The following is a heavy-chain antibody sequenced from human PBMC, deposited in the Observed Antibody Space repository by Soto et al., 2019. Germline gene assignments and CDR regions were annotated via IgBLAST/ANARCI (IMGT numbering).Heavy chain of an antibody. D-gene: IGHD6-19*01. CDR3: VKDILVQWLVSHFED. Sequence: DVQLVESGGGLVQPGRSLRLSCVASGFTFDSYAMHWVRQAPGKGLEWVSGISWNSGSIGYEDSVKGRFTISRDHAQSSLYLEMNSLRVEDTAFYYCVKDILVQWLVSHFEDWGQGALVTVSS. CDR2: ISWNSGSI. V-gene: IGHV3-9*01. J-gene: IGHJ4*02. CDR1: GFTFDSYA.